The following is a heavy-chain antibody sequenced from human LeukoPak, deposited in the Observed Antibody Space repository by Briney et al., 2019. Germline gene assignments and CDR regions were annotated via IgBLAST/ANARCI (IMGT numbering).Heavy chain of an antibody. D-gene: IGHD3-22*01. CDR2: INHSGST. J-gene: IGHJ4*02. Sequence: SSETLSLTCTVSGASISGSGYYWGWIRQPPGKGLEWIGEINHSGSTNYNPSLKSRVTISVDTSKNQFSLKLSSVTAADTAVYYCASRSYDSSGYYSFDYWGQGTLVTVSS. CDR3: ASRSYDSSGYYSFDY. V-gene: IGHV4-39*07. CDR1: GASISGSGYY.